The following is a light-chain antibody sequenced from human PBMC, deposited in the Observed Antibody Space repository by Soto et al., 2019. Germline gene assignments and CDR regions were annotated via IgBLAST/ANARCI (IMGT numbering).Light chain of an antibody. CDR3: QQYGSSPQT. CDR1: QSVSSSY. J-gene: IGKJ1*01. CDR2: GAS. V-gene: IGKV3-20*01. Sequence: EIVLTQSPGTLSLSPGERATLSCRASQSVSSSYLAWYQQKPGQAPRLLIYGASSRATGIPDRFSGSGSGTDFTRTISRLEPEDFEVYYCQQYGSSPQTFGQGTKV.